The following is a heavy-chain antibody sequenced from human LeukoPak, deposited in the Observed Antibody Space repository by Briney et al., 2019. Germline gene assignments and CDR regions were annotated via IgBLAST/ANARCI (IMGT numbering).Heavy chain of an antibody. CDR3: ARGGVVPAALDY. CDR1: GGTFSSYA. D-gene: IGHD2-2*01. Sequence: ASVKVSCRASGGTFSSYAISWVRQAPGQGLEWMGGIIPIFGTANYAQKFQGRVTITADESTSTAYMELSSLRSEDTAVYYCARGGVVPAALDYWGQGTLDTVSS. CDR2: IIPIFGTA. J-gene: IGHJ4*02. V-gene: IGHV1-69*01.